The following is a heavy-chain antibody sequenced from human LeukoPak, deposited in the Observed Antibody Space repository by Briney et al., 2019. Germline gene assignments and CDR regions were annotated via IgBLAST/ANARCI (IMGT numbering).Heavy chain of an antibody. V-gene: IGHV4-39*01. D-gene: IGHD5-12*01. J-gene: IGHJ3*02. CDR3: ASTSVATKNAFDI. CDR1: GGSISSSSYY. Sequence: SETLSLTCTVSGGSISSSSYYWGWIRQPPGKGLEWIGSIYYSGSTYYNPSLKSRVTISVDTSKNQFSLKVNSVTAADTAVYYCASTSVATKNAFDIWGQGTMVTVSS. CDR2: IYYSGST.